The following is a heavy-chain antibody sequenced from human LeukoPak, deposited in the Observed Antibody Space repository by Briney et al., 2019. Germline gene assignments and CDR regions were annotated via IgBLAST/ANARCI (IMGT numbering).Heavy chain of an antibody. CDR3: ARDRGITMIVVGLFDY. Sequence: GASVNVSCTASGYTFTNYGISWVRQAPGQGLEWMGWISAYNGNTNYAQKLQGRVTMTTDTSTSTAYMELRSLRSDDTAVYYCARDRGITMIVVGLFDYWGQGTLVTVSS. V-gene: IGHV1-18*01. CDR1: GYTFTNYG. CDR2: ISAYNGNT. D-gene: IGHD3-22*01. J-gene: IGHJ4*02.